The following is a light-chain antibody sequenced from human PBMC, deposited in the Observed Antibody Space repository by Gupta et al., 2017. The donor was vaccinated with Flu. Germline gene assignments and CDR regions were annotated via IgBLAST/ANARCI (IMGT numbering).Light chain of an antibody. V-gene: IGKV3-11*01. Sequence: SPGERAILSCRASQGVSSYVAGYQQRPGQAPRLLIYDASNRATGIPARFSGSGSGTDFTLTISSLEPEDFAVYYCQQRSNWLTFGGGTKV. CDR3: QQRSNWLT. CDR1: QGVSSY. CDR2: DAS. J-gene: IGKJ4*01.